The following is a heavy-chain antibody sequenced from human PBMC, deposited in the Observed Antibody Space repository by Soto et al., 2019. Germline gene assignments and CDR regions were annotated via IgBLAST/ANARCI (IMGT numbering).Heavy chain of an antibody. V-gene: IGHV1-2*02. D-gene: IGHD1-7*01. J-gene: IGHJ4*02. Sequence: QAQLVQSGAEVKESGASVKVSCKASGYTFTGYYIHWVRQAPGQGLEWVGEISPKSGGTRYAQKFQGRVTMTKDTSISTVYMELSNLSPDDTAVYYCGRGRSGELVVFYWGQGTLVTVHS. CDR1: GYTFTGYY. CDR2: ISPKSGGT. CDR3: GRGRSGELVVFY.